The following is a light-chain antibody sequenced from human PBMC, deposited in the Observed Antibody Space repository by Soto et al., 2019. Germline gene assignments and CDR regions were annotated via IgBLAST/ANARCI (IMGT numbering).Light chain of an antibody. CDR1: SSNIESNT. CDR2: TND. CDR3: LAWDDRLNGNL. V-gene: IGLV1-44*01. Sequence: QSVLTQPPSASRTPGQRVTISCSGSSSNIESNTVYWYQQLPGMAPRLLIHTNDRRPSGVPDRFSGSKSGTSASLAISGLQSEHEADYYCLAWDDRLNGNLFGTGTKVTV. J-gene: IGLJ1*01.